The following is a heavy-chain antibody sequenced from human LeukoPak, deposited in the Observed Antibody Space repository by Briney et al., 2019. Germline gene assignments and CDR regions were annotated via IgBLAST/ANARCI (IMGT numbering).Heavy chain of an antibody. CDR1: GFTFDDYA. CDR2: ISWNSGSI. V-gene: IGHV3-9*01. J-gene: IGHJ4*02. Sequence: GGSLRLSCAASGFTFDDYAMHWVRQAPGKGLEWVSGISWNSGSIGYADSVKGRFTISRDNAKNSLYLQMNSLRAEDTAVYYCARASGRYFDYWGQGTLVTVSS. D-gene: IGHD1-26*01. CDR3: ARASGRYFDY.